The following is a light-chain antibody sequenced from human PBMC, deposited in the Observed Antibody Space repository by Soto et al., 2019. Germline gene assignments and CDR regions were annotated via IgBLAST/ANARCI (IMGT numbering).Light chain of an antibody. J-gene: IGKJ4*01. Sequence: EILMTQSPATLSLSPGETSTLSCRSSQTVSSNLAWYQQKPGQAPRLLIYDTSTRATGIPARFSGSGSGTEFTLTISSLQSEDFAVYYCQQYNNWPPLTFGGGTKVDIK. CDR3: QQYNNWPPLT. CDR1: QTVSSN. V-gene: IGKV3-15*01. CDR2: DTS.